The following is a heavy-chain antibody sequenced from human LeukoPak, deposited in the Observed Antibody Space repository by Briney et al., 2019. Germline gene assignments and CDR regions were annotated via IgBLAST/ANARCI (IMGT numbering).Heavy chain of an antibody. CDR1: GDSISSGNYY. D-gene: IGHD5-24*01. CDR3: ARDRDGYNFIDY. J-gene: IGHJ4*02. V-gene: IGHV4-30-4*08. CDR2: IYYSGST. Sequence: PSQTLFLTCNVSGDSISSGNYYWGWIRQPPGKGLEWIGYIYYSGSTYYNPSLKSRITISVDTSKNQFSLKLSSVTAADTAVYYCARDRDGYNFIDYWGQGTLVTVSS.